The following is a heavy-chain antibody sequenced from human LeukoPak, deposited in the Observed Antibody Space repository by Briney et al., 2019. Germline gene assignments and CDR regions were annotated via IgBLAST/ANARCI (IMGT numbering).Heavy chain of an antibody. V-gene: IGHV2-5*02. CDR1: GFSLSTRGVG. Sequence: QSGPTLVNPTQTLTLTCTFSGFSLSTRGVGVGWIRQPPGKALEWLSLIYWDDDKRYSPSLKGRLTITKDTSKNQVVFTMTNMDPVDTATYYCAHRRFSSGSSYYFDYWGQGTLVTVSS. CDR3: AHRRFSSGSSYYFDY. J-gene: IGHJ4*02. D-gene: IGHD6-19*01. CDR2: IYWDDDK.